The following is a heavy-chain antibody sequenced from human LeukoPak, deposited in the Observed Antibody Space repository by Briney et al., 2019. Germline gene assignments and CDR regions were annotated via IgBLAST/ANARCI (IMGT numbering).Heavy chain of an antibody. CDR1: GFTFSSYA. D-gene: IGHD3-22*01. CDR3: ANLGAYYDDCK. CDR2: ISDSGGST. Sequence: GGSLRLSCAASGFTFSSYAMSCVRQAPGKGLEWVSSISDSGGSTYYADSVKGRFTISRDNYKHTLYLQINSLRAEDAAVYYCANLGAYYDDCKWGQGTLVTVSS. V-gene: IGHV3-23*01. J-gene: IGHJ4*02.